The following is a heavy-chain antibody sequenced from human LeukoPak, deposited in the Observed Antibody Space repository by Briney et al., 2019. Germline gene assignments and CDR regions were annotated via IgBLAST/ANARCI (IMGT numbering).Heavy chain of an antibody. V-gene: IGHV4-28*01. Sequence: PSDTLSLTCAVSGYSISSNNWWGWIRQPPGKGLEWIGYIYSSGGTSYNPSLKRRVTMSVDTSKNQFSLKLSSVTAVDTAVYYCARRELSTTSGAFDFWGQGTMVTVSS. CDR2: IYSSGGT. CDR3: ARRELSTTSGAFDF. CDR1: GYSISSNNW. D-gene: IGHD5/OR15-5a*01. J-gene: IGHJ3*01.